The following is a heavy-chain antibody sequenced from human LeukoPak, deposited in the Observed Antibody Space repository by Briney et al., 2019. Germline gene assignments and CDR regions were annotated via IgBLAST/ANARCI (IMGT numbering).Heavy chain of an antibody. CDR1: GGSIRSSSYY. J-gene: IGHJ4*02. CDR2: IYYSGST. Sequence: SETLFLTCTVSGGSIRSSSYYWGWIRQPPGKGLEWIGNIYYSGSTYYNTSLESRVTISVDTSKNQFSLRLSSVTAADTAVYYCARHQTYFDVLTGYSLDYWGQGTLVTVSS. D-gene: IGHD3-9*01. V-gene: IGHV4-39*01. CDR3: ARHQTYFDVLTGYSLDY.